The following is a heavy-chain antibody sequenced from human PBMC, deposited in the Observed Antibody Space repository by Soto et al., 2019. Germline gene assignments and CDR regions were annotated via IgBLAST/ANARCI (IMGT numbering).Heavy chain of an antibody. CDR3: ATKVRVTNYLYYGMGV. CDR2: IAFDGSQE. J-gene: IGHJ6*02. D-gene: IGHD2-21*02. CDR1: GFTFNTSG. Sequence: QVQLVESGGGVVQPGRALRLSCVASGFTFNTSGMHWVRQAPGKGLEWVAVIAFDGSQEFYGDSVRGRFTISRDNSKNTLFLQMKSLTPEDTAVYYCATKVRVTNYLYYGMGVWGQGTTVTVSS. V-gene: IGHV3-30*03.